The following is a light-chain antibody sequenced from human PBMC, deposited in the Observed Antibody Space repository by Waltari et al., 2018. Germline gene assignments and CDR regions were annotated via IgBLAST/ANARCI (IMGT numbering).Light chain of an antibody. V-gene: IGLV3-19*01. Sequence: SVALGQTVRITCQGDSLRSYYESWYQQKPGQAPVLVIYGKNNRPSGIPDRFSGSSSGNTASLTITGAQAEDEADYYCNSRDSSGNHVVFGGGTKLTVL. J-gene: IGLJ2*01. CDR3: NSRDSSGNHVV. CDR2: GKN. CDR1: SLRSYY.